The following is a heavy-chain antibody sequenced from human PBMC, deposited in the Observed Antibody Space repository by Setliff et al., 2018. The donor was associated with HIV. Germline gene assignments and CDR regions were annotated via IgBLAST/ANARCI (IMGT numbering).Heavy chain of an antibody. CDR1: GGSISSYY. Sequence: TLSLTCTVSGGSISSYYWSWIRQPAGKGLEWIGRIYTSGSTYYNPSLKSRVTISVDTSKNQFSLKLSSVTAADTAVYYCARQRHGGAGAHDYWGQGTLVTVSS. J-gene: IGHJ4*02. D-gene: IGHD3-16*01. V-gene: IGHV4-4*07. CDR3: ARQRHGGAGAHDY. CDR2: IYTSGST.